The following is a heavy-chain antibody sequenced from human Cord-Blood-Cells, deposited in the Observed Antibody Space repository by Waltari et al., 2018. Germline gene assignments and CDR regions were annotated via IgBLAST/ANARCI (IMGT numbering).Heavy chain of an antibody. CDR1: GFSLSNARMG. Sequence: QVTLKESGPVLVKPTETLTLTCTVSGFSLSNARMGVSWIRQPPGKALEWLAHIFSNYEKSYRTSLKSRLTISKDTSKSQVVLTMTNMDPVDTATYYCARIMEELELYPDWYFDLWGRGTLVTVSS. CDR2: IFSNYEK. J-gene: IGHJ2*01. V-gene: IGHV2-26*01. CDR3: ARIMEELELYPDWYFDL. D-gene: IGHD1-7*01.